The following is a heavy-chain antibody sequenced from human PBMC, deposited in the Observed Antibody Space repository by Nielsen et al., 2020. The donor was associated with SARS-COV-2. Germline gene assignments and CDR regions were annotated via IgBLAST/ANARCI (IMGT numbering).Heavy chain of an antibody. J-gene: IGHJ6*02. D-gene: IGHD6-25*01. CDR1: GDSLSDGRYF. Sequence: SETLSLTCTVSGDSLSDGRYFWTWIRQTPGKGPEYIAYIYFTGSTNYNPSLRSRVTISVDTSKNQFSLDLGPVSAADTAIYFCARGENGRIGGLDVWGQGTMVSVSS. CDR3: ARGENGRIGGLDV. V-gene: IGHV4-61*01. CDR2: IYFTGST.